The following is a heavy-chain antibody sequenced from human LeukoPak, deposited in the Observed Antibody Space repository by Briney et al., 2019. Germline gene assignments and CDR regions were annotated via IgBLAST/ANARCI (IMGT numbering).Heavy chain of an antibody. J-gene: IGHJ4*02. Sequence: GGSLRLSCAASGFTFSSYDMNWVRQAPGKGLEWVSYISSSGNTIYYTGSVKGRFTISRDNAQNSLYLQMNSLRAEDTAVYYCASYYGGNSGSDYWGQGTLVTVSS. D-gene: IGHD4-23*01. CDR1: GFTFSSYD. CDR3: ASYYGGNSGSDY. CDR2: ISSSGNTI. V-gene: IGHV3-48*03.